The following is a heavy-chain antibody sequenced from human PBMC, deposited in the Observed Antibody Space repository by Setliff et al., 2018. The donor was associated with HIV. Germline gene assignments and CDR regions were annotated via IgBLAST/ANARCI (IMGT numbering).Heavy chain of an antibody. CDR1: GYAFRDYY. J-gene: IGHJ4*02. CDR3: ATFDYNLLTGCPR. CDR2: VDPKDGET. D-gene: IGHD3-9*01. V-gene: IGHV1-69-2*01. Sequence: ASVKVSCKASGYAFRDYYINWVQQAPGKGLEWMGRVDPKDGETMYAQKFQGRVTITADRSTNTAYMDLSSLSSDDTALYFCATFDYNLLTGCPRWGQGTLVTVSS.